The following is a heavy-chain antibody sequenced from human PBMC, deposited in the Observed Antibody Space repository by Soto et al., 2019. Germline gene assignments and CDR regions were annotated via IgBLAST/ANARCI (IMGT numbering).Heavy chain of an antibody. CDR3: ARDGYQLLGGYYFDY. Sequence: QVQLVESGGGVVQPGRSLRLSCAASGFTFSSYGMHWVRQAPGKGLEWVAVIWYDGSNKYYADSVKGRFTISRDNSKNTLYPQMNSLRAEDTAVYYCARDGYQLLGGYYFDYWGQGTLVTVSS. J-gene: IGHJ4*02. CDR1: GFTFSSYG. V-gene: IGHV3-33*01. D-gene: IGHD2-2*01. CDR2: IWYDGSNK.